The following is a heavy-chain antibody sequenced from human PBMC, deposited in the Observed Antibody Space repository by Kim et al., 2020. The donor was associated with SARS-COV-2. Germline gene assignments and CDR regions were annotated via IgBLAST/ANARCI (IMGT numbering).Heavy chain of an antibody. CDR3: AREVRGGYDILTGYYRNYYGMDV. CDR1: GYTFTSYG. D-gene: IGHD3-9*01. CDR2: ISAYNGNT. V-gene: IGHV1-18*04. Sequence: ASVKVSCKASGYTFTSYGSSWVRQAPGQGLDWMGWISAYNGNTNYARKLQGRVTMTTDTSTSTAYMELRSLRSDDTAVYYCAREVRGGYDILTGYYRNYYGMDVWGQGTTVTVSS. J-gene: IGHJ6*02.